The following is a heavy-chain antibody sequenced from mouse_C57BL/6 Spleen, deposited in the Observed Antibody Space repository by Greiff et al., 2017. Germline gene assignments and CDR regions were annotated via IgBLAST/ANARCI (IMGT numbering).Heavy chain of an antibody. Sequence: EVKLMESGAELVKPGASVKLSCTASGFTFTDYYMHWVKQRPEQSLEWIGWIDPEDGDTNYDQKFQGTATMTADTSSSTAYMQLRSLTSEDAAVYYCASPENGNPVALDYWGQGTSVTVSS. CDR3: ASPENGNPVALDY. D-gene: IGHD2-1*01. CDR2: IDPEDGDT. CDR1: GFTFTDYY. V-gene: IGHV14-1*01. J-gene: IGHJ2*02.